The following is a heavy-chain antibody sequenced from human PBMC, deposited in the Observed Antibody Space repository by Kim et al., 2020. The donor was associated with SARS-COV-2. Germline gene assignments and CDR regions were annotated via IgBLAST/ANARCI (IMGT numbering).Heavy chain of an antibody. J-gene: IGHJ4*01. CDR1: GFTFSSYW. D-gene: IGHD3-9*01. CDR3: ARVRLQSNYDILTGYYWY. CDR2: INSDGSST. Sequence: GGSLRLSCAASGFTFSSYWMHWVRQAPGKGLVWVSRINSDGSSTSYADSVKGRFTISRDNAKNTLYLQMNSLRAEDTAVYYCARVRLQSNYDILTGYYWYWGQGTLGTVSS. V-gene: IGHV3-74*01.